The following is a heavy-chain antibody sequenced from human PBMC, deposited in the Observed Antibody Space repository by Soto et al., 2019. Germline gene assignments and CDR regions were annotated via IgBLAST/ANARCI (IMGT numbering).Heavy chain of an antibody. CDR3: AKNSGSLSYYYYGMDV. CDR1: GFTFDDYA. D-gene: IGHD1-26*01. Sequence: GGSLRLSCAASGFTFDDYAMHWVRQAPGKGLEWVSLISWDGCSTYYADSVKGRFTISRDNSKNSLYLQMNSLRAEDTALYYCAKNSGSLSYYYYGMDVWGQGTTVNVSS. V-gene: IGHV3-43D*04. CDR2: ISWDGCST. J-gene: IGHJ6*02.